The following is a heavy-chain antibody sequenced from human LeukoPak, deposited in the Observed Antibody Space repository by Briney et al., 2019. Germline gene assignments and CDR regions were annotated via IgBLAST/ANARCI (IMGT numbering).Heavy chain of an antibody. V-gene: IGHV3-30*02. CDR1: GFTFSSYG. D-gene: IGHD7-27*01. CDR2: IRYDGSNK. CDR3: AKDEKLGIDYYYYYMDV. J-gene: IGHJ6*03. Sequence: GGSLRLSCAASGFTFSSYGMHWVRQAPGKGLEWVAFIRYDGSNKYYADSVKGRFTISRDNSKNTLYLQMNSLRAEDTAVYYCAKDEKLGIDYYYYYMDVWGKGTTVTVSS.